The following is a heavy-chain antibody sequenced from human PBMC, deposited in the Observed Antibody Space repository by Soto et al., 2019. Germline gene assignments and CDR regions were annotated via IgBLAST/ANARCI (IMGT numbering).Heavy chain of an antibody. V-gene: IGHV3-21*01. CDR2: ISSSSSYI. CDR3: ASPAPTVWGCSYPPDY. J-gene: IGHJ4*02. CDR1: GFTFSSYS. Sequence: GGSLRLSCAASGFTFSSYSMNWVRQAPGKGLEWVSSISSSSSYIYYSDSVKGGFTIARDKAKNSLYRQMNSLRAEATAVYYCASPAPTVWGCSYPPDYRGQGTLVTVSS. D-gene: IGHD2-15*01.